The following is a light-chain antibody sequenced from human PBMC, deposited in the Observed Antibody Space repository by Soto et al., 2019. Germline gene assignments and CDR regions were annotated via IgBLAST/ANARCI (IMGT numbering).Light chain of an antibody. Sequence: QSVLTQPPSVSAAPGQKVTISCSGSTSNIGSHNVFWYQQVPGGAPKLLIYDSFKQYSGIPDRYSGSKSDTSATLDITGLQTGDEADYYCCSYAGSYTHVFGTGTKLTVL. V-gene: IGLV1-51*01. J-gene: IGLJ1*01. CDR1: TSNIGSHN. CDR2: DSF. CDR3: CSYAGSYTHV.